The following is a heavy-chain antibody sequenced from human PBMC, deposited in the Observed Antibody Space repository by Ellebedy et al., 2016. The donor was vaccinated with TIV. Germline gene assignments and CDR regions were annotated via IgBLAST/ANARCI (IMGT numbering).Heavy chain of an antibody. CDR1: GFTFGSYW. J-gene: IGHJ4*02. D-gene: IGHD4-11*01. V-gene: IGHV3-7*01. Sequence: GESLKISCAASGFTFGSYWMSSVRQAPGKGLEWVATIKQDGSEKKYVDSVKGRLAISRDNARSSLSLQMKSLRAEDTAVYYCGRGQTTFEYWGQGTLVTVSA. CDR3: GRGQTTFEY. CDR2: IKQDGSEK.